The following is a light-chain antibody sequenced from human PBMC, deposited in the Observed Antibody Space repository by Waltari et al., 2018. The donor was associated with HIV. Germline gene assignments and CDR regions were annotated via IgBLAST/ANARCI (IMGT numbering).Light chain of an antibody. V-gene: IGKV4-1*01. Sequence: DIVMTQSPDSLTVSLGERATINCKSRHSLLYASNNKNFLAWYQQKPGQPPKLLINWASTRESGVPDRFSGSGSETGFTLTISSLQAEDVSIYYCHQYYSIPRTFGQGTKLEI. J-gene: IGKJ1*01. CDR3: HQYYSIPRT. CDR1: HSLLYASNNKNF. CDR2: WAS.